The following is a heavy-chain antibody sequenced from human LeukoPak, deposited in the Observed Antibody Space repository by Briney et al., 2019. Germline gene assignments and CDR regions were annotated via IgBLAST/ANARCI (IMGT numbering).Heavy chain of an antibody. J-gene: IGHJ4*02. CDR1: GFTFSNYW. Sequence: PGGSLRLSCAASGFTFSNYWMTWVRQAPGKGLEWVANIKEDGSEKYYVDSVKGRFTISRDNAKNSLYLQMNSLRAEDTAVYYCAREGVVVVAATPGVIDYWGQGTLVTVSS. CDR2: IKEDGSEK. V-gene: IGHV3-7*01. CDR3: AREGVVVVAATPGVIDY. D-gene: IGHD2-15*01.